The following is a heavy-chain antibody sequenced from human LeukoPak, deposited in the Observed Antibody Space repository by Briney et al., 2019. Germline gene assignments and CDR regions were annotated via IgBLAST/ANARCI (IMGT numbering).Heavy chain of an antibody. V-gene: IGHV1-69*13. CDR2: IIPIFGTA. Sequence: SVKVSCKASGGTFSSCAISWVRQAPGQGLEWMGGIIPIFGTANYAQKFQGRVTITADESTSTAYMELSSLRSEDTAVYYCAREELERPSTFDYWGQGTLVTVSS. CDR3: AREELERPSTFDY. D-gene: IGHD1-1*01. CDR1: GGTFSSCA. J-gene: IGHJ4*02.